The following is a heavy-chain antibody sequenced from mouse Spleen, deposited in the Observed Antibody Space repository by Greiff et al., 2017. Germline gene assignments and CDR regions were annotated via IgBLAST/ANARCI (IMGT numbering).Heavy chain of an antibody. CDR2: IWSGGST. V-gene: IGHV2-2*01. D-gene: IGHD2-1*01. Sequence: VQLVESGPGLVQPSQSLSITCTVSGFSLTSYGVHWVRQSPGKGLEWLGVIWSGGSTDYNAAFISRLSISKDNSKSQVFFKMNSLQADDTAIYYCAPIYYGNPYAMDYWGQGTSVTVSS. J-gene: IGHJ4*01. CDR1: GFSLTSYG. CDR3: APIYYGNPYAMDY.